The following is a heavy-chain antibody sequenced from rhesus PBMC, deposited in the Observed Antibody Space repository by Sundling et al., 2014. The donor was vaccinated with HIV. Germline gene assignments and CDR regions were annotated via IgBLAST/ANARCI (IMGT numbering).Heavy chain of an antibody. V-gene: IGHV4S13*01. CDR2: IYSNNENT. CDR1: GGSISSNY. D-gene: IGHD1-1*01. CDR3: ASKGLIWNYGLDS. J-gene: IGHJ6*01. Sequence: QVQLQESGPGLVKPSETLSLTCAVSGGSISSNYWNWIRQPPGKGLEWIGGIYSNNENTNYNPSLKSRVTISKDTSKNQFSLKVTSVTAADTAIYYCASKGLIWNYGLDSWGQGVVVTVSS.